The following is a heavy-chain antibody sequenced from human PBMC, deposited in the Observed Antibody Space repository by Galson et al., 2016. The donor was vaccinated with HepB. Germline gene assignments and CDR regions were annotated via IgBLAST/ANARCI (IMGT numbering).Heavy chain of an antibody. CDR1: GFTFSSYS. CDR3: ARSVEGHFDY. V-gene: IGHV3-48*04. Sequence: SLRLSCAASGFTFSSYSMNWARQAPGKGLEWVSYISVYRTIYYADSVKGRFTISRDNARNSLYLQMNTLRADDTAVYYCARSVEGHFDYWGQGILVTVSS. J-gene: IGHJ4*02. D-gene: IGHD1-1*01. CDR2: ISVYRTI.